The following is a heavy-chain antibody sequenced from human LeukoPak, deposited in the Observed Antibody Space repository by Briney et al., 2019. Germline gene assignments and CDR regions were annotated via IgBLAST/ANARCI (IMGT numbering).Heavy chain of an antibody. CDR2: TYYRLKFYN. V-gene: IGHV6-1*01. Sequence: QSQTLSLTCALPGDTVSSNSVAWNWIRQSPTRGLEWLGRTYYRLKFYNDYAVAVKSRITINPDTSKNQFSLQLNSVTPEATAVYYCVRDHLYGFDYWGQGTLVTVSS. CDR1: GDTVSSNSVA. D-gene: IGHD4-17*01. J-gene: IGHJ4*02. CDR3: VRDHLYGFDY.